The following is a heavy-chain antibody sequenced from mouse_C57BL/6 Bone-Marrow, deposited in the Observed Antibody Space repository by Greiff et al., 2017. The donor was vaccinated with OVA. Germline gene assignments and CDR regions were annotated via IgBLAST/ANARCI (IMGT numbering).Heavy chain of an antibody. V-gene: IGHV5-9-1*02. CDR1: GFTFSSYA. D-gene: IGHD6-1*01. Sequence: EVQRVESGEGLVKPGGSLKLSCAASGFTFSSYAMPWVRQTPETRLEWVAYISSGGDYIYYADTVKGRFTISRDNARNTLYLQMSSLKSEDTAMYYCTRDDRAASFDYWGQGTTLTVSS. CDR3: TRDDRAASFDY. J-gene: IGHJ2*01. CDR2: ISSGGDYI.